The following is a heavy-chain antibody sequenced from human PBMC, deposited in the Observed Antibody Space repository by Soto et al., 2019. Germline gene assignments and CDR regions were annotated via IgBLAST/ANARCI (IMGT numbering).Heavy chain of an antibody. V-gene: IGHV3-21*01. CDR3: VRQQLVRGGDY. J-gene: IGHJ4*02. D-gene: IGHD6-13*01. CDR2: ISSSSSYI. CDR1: GFTFSSYS. Sequence: EVQLVESGGGLVKPGGSLRLSCAASGFTFSSYSMNWVRQAPGKGLEWVSSISSSSSYIYYADSVKGRFTIARDNAKNSLYSQMNTLRAEDPAVYSCVRQQLVRGGDYWGQGTLDTVSS.